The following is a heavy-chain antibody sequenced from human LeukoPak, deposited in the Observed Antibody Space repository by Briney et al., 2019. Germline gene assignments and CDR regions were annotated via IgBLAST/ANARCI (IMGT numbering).Heavy chain of an antibody. CDR3: AKDYVQLWSWYFDL. CDR2: ISGSGGST. V-gene: IGHV3-23*01. D-gene: IGHD5-18*01. CDR1: GFTFSSYA. J-gene: IGHJ2*01. Sequence: GGSLRLSCAASGFTFSSYAMSWVRQAPGKGLEWVSAISGSGGSTYHADSVKGRFTISRDNSKNTLYLQMNSLRAEDTAVYYCAKDYVQLWSWYFDLWGRGTLVTVSS.